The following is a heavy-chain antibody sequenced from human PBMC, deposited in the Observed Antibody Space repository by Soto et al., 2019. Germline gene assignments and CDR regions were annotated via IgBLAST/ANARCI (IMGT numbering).Heavy chain of an antibody. CDR2: ISAYNGKT. V-gene: IGHV1-18*01. D-gene: IGHD3-22*01. Sequence: QVQLVQSGAEVKKPGASVKVSCKASGYTFTSYGISWVRQAPGQGREWMGWISAYNGKTNYAQELQDRVNINTDTSTSTAYMELRSLRSDDTAVYYCARPYDSSGPYGYWGQGTLVTVSS. J-gene: IGHJ4*02. CDR3: ARPYDSSGPYGY. CDR1: GYTFTSYG.